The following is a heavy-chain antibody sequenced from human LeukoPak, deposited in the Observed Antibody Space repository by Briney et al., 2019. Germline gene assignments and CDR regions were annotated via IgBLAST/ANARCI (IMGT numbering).Heavy chain of an antibody. V-gene: IGHV3-23*01. J-gene: IGHJ4*02. CDR2: ISGGDGST. CDR3: AKENSGTYLYYFDY. Sequence: GGSLRLSCAASGFTFASFAMSWVRQAPGKGLEWVSAISGGDGSTYYTDSVKGRFTISTDNSKNMLYLQMNSLRPEDTAVYYCAKENSGTYLYYFDYWGQGTLVTVSS. CDR1: GFTFASFA. D-gene: IGHD1-26*01.